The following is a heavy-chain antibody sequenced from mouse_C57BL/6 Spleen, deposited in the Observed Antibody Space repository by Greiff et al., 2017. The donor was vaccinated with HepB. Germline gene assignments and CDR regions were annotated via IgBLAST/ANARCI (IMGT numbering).Heavy chain of an antibody. CDR1: GFTFSNYW. CDR2: IRLKSDNYAT. Sequence: EVQGVESGGGLVQPGGSMKLSCVASGFTFSNYWMNWVRQSPEKGLEWVAQIRLKSDNYATHYAESVKGRFTISRDDSKSSVYLQMNNLRAEDTGIYYCTGAYNAYWGQGTLVTVSA. V-gene: IGHV6-3*01. J-gene: IGHJ3*01. CDR3: TGAYNAY. D-gene: IGHD6-5*01.